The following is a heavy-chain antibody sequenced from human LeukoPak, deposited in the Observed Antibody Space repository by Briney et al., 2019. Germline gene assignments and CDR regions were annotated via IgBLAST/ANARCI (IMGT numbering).Heavy chain of an antibody. CDR1: GGSFSGYY. J-gene: IGHJ6*03. CDR2: NNHSGST. Sequence: SETLSLTCAVYGGSFSGYYWSWIRQPPGKGLEWIGENNHSGSTNYNPSLKSRVTISVDTSKNQFSLKLSSVTAADTAVYYCARVTSIVVVPAAILYYYYYMDVWGKGTTVTVSS. V-gene: IGHV4-34*01. CDR3: ARVTSIVVVPAAILYYYYYMDV. D-gene: IGHD2-2*02.